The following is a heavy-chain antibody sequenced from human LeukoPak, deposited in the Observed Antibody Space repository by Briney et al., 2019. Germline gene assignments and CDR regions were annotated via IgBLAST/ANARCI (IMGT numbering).Heavy chain of an antibody. CDR2: ISSSSSYI. Sequence: PGGSLRLSCAASGFTFSSYSMNWVRQAPGKGLEWVSSISSSSSYIYYADSVKGRFTISRDNAKNSLYLRMNSLRAEDTAVYYCARDYDYVWGSYRYTEFDYWGQGTLVTVSS. V-gene: IGHV3-21*01. D-gene: IGHD3-16*02. J-gene: IGHJ4*02. CDR1: GFTFSSYS. CDR3: ARDYDYVWGSYRYTEFDY.